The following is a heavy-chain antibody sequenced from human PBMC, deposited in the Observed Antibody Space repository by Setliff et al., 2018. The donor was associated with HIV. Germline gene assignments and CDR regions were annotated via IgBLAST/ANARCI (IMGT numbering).Heavy chain of an antibody. CDR2: IYYSGST. V-gene: IGHV4-59*08. J-gene: IGHJ2*01. CDR1: GGSIRNYY. Sequence: SETLSLTCTVSGGSIRNYYWSWVRQPPGKGLEWIGYIYYSGSTNYNPSLKSRVTISVATSKHQFSLKLSSVTAADTAVYYCARRTYSYGPYWYFDLWGRGTLVTV. CDR3: ARRTYSYGPYWYFDL. D-gene: IGHD5-18*01.